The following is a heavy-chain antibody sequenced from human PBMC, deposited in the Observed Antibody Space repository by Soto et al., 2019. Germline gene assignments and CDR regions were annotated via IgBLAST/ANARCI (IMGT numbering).Heavy chain of an antibody. CDR1: GGSVTNSSYY. Sequence: SETLSLTCTVSGGSVTNSSYYWGWIRQSPGKGLEWIGSVFYRGRSYSKSSVKSRVTISVDTSKNRFSLSLNSVTASDTAVYFCVSQRTTVPTQAYFDYWGPGALVTVSS. CDR2: VFYRGRS. D-gene: IGHD4-17*01. J-gene: IGHJ4*02. CDR3: VSQRTTVPTQAYFDY. V-gene: IGHV4-39*01.